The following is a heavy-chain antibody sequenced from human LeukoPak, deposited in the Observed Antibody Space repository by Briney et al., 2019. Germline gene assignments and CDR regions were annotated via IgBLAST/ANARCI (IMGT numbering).Heavy chain of an antibody. CDR2: IIPVFGTP. J-gene: IGHJ5*02. V-gene: IGHV1-69*01. CDR3: ARGIGIPGRHQRFDP. D-gene: IGHD2/OR15-2a*01. Sequence: SVKVSCKASGGTFSSYAISWVRQAPGQGLECMGGIIPVFGTPNYAQKFQGRVTITADESTSTTYMELSSLRSEDTAVYYCARGIGIPGRHQRFDPWGQGTLVTVSS. CDR1: GGTFSSYA.